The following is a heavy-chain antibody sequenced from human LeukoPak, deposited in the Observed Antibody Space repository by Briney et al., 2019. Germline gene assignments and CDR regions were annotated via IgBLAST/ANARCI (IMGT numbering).Heavy chain of an antibody. CDR1: GGSIRSYY. CDR2: TYYSGRT. CDR3: ARTGYEGYSSNWYYWFDP. Sequence: SETLSLTCSVSGGSIRSYYWSWIRQPPGEGLEWMGYTYYSGRTNYHPTLKSRVTISVGTPKKQFSLKLTSVTAAETAVYYCARTGYEGYSSNWYYWFDPWGQGTLVTVSS. J-gene: IGHJ5*02. V-gene: IGHV4-59*08. D-gene: IGHD6-13*01.